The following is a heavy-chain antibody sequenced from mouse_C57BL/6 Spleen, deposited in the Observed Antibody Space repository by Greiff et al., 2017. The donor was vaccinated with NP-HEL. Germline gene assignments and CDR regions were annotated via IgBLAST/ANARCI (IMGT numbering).Heavy chain of an antibody. J-gene: IGHJ1*03. CDR2: ISSGGSYT. CDR1: GFTFSSYG. Sequence: EVQWVESGGDLVKPGGSLKLSCAASGFTFSSYGMSWVRQTPDKRLEWVATISSGGSYTYYPDSVKGRFTISRDNAKNTLYLQMSSLKSEDTAMYYCAREDYGSSYDWYFDVWGTGTTVTVSS. CDR3: AREDYGSSYDWYFDV. D-gene: IGHD1-1*01. V-gene: IGHV5-6*01.